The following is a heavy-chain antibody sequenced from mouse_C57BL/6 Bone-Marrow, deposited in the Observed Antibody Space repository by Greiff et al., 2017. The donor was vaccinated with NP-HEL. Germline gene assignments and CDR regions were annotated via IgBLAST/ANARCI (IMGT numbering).Heavy chain of an antibody. D-gene: IGHD1-1*01. Sequence: EVQRVESGGGLVQPGGSLKLSCAASGFTFSDYGMAWVRQAPRKGPEWVAFISNLAYSIYYADTVTGRFTISRENAKNTLYLEMSSLRSEDTAMYYCARLHYYGSSWYFDVWGTGTTVTVSS. CDR1: GFTFSDYG. J-gene: IGHJ1*03. CDR3: ARLHYYGSSWYFDV. V-gene: IGHV5-15*01. CDR2: ISNLAYSI.